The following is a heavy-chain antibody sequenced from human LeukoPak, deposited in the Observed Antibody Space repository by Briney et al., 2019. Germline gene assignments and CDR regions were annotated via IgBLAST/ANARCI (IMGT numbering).Heavy chain of an antibody. D-gene: IGHD1-26*01. J-gene: IGHJ5*02. V-gene: IGHV3-74*01. CDR1: GFSLSGYW. Sequence: GGSLRLSCVASGFSLSGYWMYWVRQAPGKGLMYISRNNGDGSTTNYADVVKGRFTMSRDNVKDTLYLQMNSLRVEDTAVYYCARDPRNVGLAPWGQGTLVTVSS. CDR2: NNGDGSTT. CDR3: ARDPRNVGLAP.